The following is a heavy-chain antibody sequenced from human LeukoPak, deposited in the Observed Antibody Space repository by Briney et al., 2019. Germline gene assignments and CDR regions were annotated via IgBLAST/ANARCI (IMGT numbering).Heavy chain of an antibody. V-gene: IGHV1-46*01. D-gene: IGHD1-26*01. CDR2: INPSGGST. J-gene: IGHJ3*02. CDR1: GYTFTSYY. Sequence: ASVKVSCKASGYTFTSYYMHWVRQAPGQGLEWMGIINPSGGSTSYAQKFQGRVTMTRDTSTSTAYMDLRSLRSDDTAVYYCARDTSGSYLGVGAFDIWGQGTMVTVSS. CDR3: ARDTSGSYLGVGAFDI.